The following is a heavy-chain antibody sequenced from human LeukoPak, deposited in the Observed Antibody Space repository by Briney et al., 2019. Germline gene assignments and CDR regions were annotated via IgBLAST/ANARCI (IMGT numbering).Heavy chain of an antibody. V-gene: IGHV4-4*07. Sequence: PSETLSLTCTVSGGTISSYYWSWIRQPAGKGLEWIGLIYTSGSTYYNPSLKSRVTISVDTSKTQFSLKLSSVTAADTAVYYCARGSRTFGVVVVVATAGDAFDIWGQGTMVTVSS. D-gene: IGHD2-15*01. CDR2: IYTSGST. J-gene: IGHJ3*02. CDR3: ARGSRTFGVVVVVATAGDAFDI. CDR1: GGTISSYY.